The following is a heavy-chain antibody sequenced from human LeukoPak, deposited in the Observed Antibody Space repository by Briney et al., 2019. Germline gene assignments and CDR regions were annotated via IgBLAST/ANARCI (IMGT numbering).Heavy chain of an antibody. V-gene: IGHV3-11*01. Sequence: PGGSLRLSCAAPGFTFSDYYMSWIRQAPGQGLEWVSYISSAGNIMYYADSVKGRFTISSDNTKNSLYLQMNSLRAEDTAVYYCAREAYSSASFDYWGQGTLVTVSS. J-gene: IGHJ4*02. CDR3: AREAYSSASFDY. CDR1: GFTFSDYY. D-gene: IGHD6-25*01. CDR2: ISSAGNIM.